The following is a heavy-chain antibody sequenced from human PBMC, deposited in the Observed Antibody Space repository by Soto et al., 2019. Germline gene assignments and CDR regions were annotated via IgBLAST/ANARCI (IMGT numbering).Heavy chain of an antibody. V-gene: IGHV4-59*13. Sequence: QVQLQESGPGLVQPSETLSLTCTVSGGSITRYFWSWIRQAPGKGLQWIGHMYYSGRSDYNPSLKSRVTISVDTSKNQFSLRLNSVTDADTAVYYCATYDSPYYFMDVWGKGTTVTVSS. CDR3: ATYDSPYYFMDV. CDR2: MYYSGRS. CDR1: GGSITRYF. D-gene: IGHD3-16*01. J-gene: IGHJ6*03.